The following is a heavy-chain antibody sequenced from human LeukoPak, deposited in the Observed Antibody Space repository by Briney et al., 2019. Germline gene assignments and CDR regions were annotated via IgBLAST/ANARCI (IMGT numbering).Heavy chain of an antibody. CDR2: INPSDGAT. CDR1: GYTFTMYY. D-gene: IGHD3-10*01. V-gene: IGHV1-46*01. CDR3: GGEVRGGLSASVGGLFASYYTYYYMDV. J-gene: IGHJ6*03. Sequence: ASVKVSCKASGYTFTMYYIHWVRQAPGQGLEWMGMINPSDGATTYAQRFQGRVTMTRDMSTTTVYMGLRSLRSEDTAVYFCGGEVRGGLSASVGGLFASYYTYYYMDVWGRGTTVTVSS.